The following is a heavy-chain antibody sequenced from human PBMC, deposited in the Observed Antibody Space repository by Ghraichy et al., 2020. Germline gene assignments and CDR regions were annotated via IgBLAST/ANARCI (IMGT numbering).Heavy chain of an antibody. J-gene: IGHJ6*02. CDR1: GYSFTSYW. V-gene: IGHV5-51*01. CDR3: ARHSYCSGGSCLGMDV. D-gene: IGHD2-15*01. Sequence: GESLNISCKGSGYSFTSYWIGWVRQMPGKGLEWMGIIYPGDSDTRYSPSFQGQVTISADKSISTAYLQWSSLKASDTAMYYCARHSYCSGGSCLGMDVWGQGTTVTVSS. CDR2: IYPGDSDT.